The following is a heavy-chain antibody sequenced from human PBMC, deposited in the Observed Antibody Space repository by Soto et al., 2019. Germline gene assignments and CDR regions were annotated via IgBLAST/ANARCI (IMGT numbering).Heavy chain of an antibody. D-gene: IGHD6-19*01. V-gene: IGHV1-2*04. CDR2: INPNSGGT. CDR3: ARAGLSSDTQFLTLNAPFFDY. Sequence: ASVKVSCKASGYTFTGYYMHWVRQAPGQGLEWMGWINPNSGGTNYAQKFQGWVTMTRDTSISTAYMELSRLRSDDTAVYYCARAGLSSDTQFLTLNAPFFDYWGQGTLVTVSS. CDR1: GYTFTGYY. J-gene: IGHJ4*02.